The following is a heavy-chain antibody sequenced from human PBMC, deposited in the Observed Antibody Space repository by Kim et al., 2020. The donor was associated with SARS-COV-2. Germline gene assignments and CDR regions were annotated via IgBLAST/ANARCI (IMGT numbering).Heavy chain of an antibody. Sequence: SETLSLTCTVSGGSISSGGYYWSWIRQHPGKGLEWIGYIYYSGSTYYNPSLKSRVTISVDTSKNQFSLKLSSVTAADTAVYYCARGQGLITMIVVVVGAFDSGGQGTLVTV. CDR2: IYYSGST. J-gene: IGHJ4*02. D-gene: IGHD3-22*01. CDR1: GGSISSGGYY. CDR3: ARGQGLITMIVVVVGAFDS. V-gene: IGHV4-31*03.